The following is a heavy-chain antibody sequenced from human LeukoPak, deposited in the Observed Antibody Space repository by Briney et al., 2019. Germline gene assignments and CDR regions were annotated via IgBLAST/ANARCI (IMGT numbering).Heavy chain of an antibody. CDR1: GGSISSSSYY. V-gene: IGHV4-39*07. CDR3: ARAAQYYYDSSGPGWYFDL. Sequence: SETLSLTCTVSGGSISSSSYYWGWIRQPPGKGLEWVGYISHSGSTYYSPSLKSRATISLDTSKNQFSLKLTSATAADTAVYYCARAAQYYYDSSGPGWYFDLWGRGTLLTVSS. CDR2: ISHSGST. D-gene: IGHD3-22*01. J-gene: IGHJ2*01.